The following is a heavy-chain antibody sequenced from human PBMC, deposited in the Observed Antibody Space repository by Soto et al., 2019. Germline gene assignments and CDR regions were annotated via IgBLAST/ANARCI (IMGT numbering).Heavy chain of an antibody. CDR3: ARAKYPYGLEDY. J-gene: IGHJ4*02. CDR2: INPNTDIT. CDR1: GYTFTSYY. D-gene: IGHD4-17*01. V-gene: IGHV1-46*01. Sequence: ASVKVSCKASGYTFTSYYIHWVRQAPGQGPEWMGMINPNTDITTYAQKFQGRLTLTRDSSTSTVYMELSSLRSDDTAVYYCARAKYPYGLEDYWGQGTLVTVSS.